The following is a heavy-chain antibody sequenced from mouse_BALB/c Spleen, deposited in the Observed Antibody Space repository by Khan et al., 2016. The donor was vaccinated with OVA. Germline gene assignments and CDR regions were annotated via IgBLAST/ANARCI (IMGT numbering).Heavy chain of an antibody. Sequence: QVHVKQSGAELARPGASVKMSCKASGYTFTSYTIHWIKLRPGQGLEWIGYINPSNGYSNYNQKFKDKVTLTADKSSTTAYMQLSSLTSDDSAVYKGLRDGAYHRSDGCFAYWCRGTLVTVSA. D-gene: IGHD2-14*01. CDR1: GYTFTSYT. CDR3: LRDGAYHRSDGCFAY. J-gene: IGHJ3*01. CDR2: INPSNGYS. V-gene: IGHV1-4*01.